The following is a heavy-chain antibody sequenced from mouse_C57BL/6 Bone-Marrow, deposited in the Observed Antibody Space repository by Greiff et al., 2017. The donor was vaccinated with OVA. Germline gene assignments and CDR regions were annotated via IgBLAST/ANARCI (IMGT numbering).Heavy chain of an antibody. J-gene: IGHJ2*01. D-gene: IGHD1-1*01. V-gene: IGHV1-81*01. CDR3: ARCHYYYGSSPFGY. CDR1: GYTFTSYG. Sequence: QVQLQQSGAELARPGASVKLSCKASGYTFTSYGISWVKQRTGQGLEWIGEIYPRSGNTYYNEKFKGKATLTADKSSSTAYMELRSLTSEDSAVYFCARCHYYYGSSPFGYWGQGTTLTVSS. CDR2: IYPRSGNT.